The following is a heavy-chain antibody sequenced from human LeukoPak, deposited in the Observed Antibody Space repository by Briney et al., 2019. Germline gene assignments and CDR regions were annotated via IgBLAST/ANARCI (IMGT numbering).Heavy chain of an antibody. V-gene: IGHV3-21*01. D-gene: IGHD3-10*01. CDR1: GFTVSSNY. Sequence: PGGSLRLSCAASGFTVSSNYMSWVRQAPGKGLEWVSSISSSSSYIYYADSVKGRFTISRDNAKNSLYLQMNSLRAEDTAVYYCARAGDIGQYNWFDPWGQGTLVTVSS. J-gene: IGHJ5*02. CDR2: ISSSSSYI. CDR3: ARAGDIGQYNWFDP.